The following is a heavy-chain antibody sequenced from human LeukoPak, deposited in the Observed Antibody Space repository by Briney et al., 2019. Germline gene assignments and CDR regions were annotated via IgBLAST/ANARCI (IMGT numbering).Heavy chain of an antibody. D-gene: IGHD5/OR15-5a*01. J-gene: IGHJ4*02. V-gene: IGHV3-48*04. CDR3: ARDKGSVVDY. CDR2: ISSSGNNI. Sequence: GGSLRLSCAASGFTFSSYSMNWVRQAPGKGLEWVSYISSSGNNIYYADSVKGRFTISRDNAKNSLYLQMNSLRAEDTAVYYCARDKGSVVDYWGQGTVVTVSS. CDR1: GFTFSSYS.